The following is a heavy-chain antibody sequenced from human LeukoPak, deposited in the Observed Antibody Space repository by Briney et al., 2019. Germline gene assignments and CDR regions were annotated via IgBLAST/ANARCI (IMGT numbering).Heavy chain of an antibody. D-gene: IGHD3-3*01. CDR3: ASVLRSSPFYYYYGMDV. J-gene: IGHJ6*02. Sequence: PGGSLRLSCAASGFTFSDYYMSWIRQAPGKGLEWVSYISSSGSTIYYADSVKGRFTISRDNAKNSLYLQMNSPRAEDTAVYYCASVLRSSPFYYYYGMDVWGQGTTVTVSS. CDR2: ISSSGSTI. CDR1: GFTFSDYY. V-gene: IGHV3-11*01.